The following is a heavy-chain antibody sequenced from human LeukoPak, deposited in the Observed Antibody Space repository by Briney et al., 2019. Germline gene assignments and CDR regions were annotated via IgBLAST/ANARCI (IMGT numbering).Heavy chain of an antibody. J-gene: IGHJ1*01. CDR1: GGSFSGYY. D-gene: IGHD3-10*01. CDR3: ARGALYGSGSYYSKYFQH. Sequence: SETLSLTCAAYGGSFSGYYWSWIRQPPGKGLEWIGEINHSGSTNFHPSLKSRVTISVDTSKNQFSLKLSSVTAADTAVYYCARGALYGSGSYYSKYFQHWGQGTLVTVPS. CDR2: INHSGST. V-gene: IGHV4-34*01.